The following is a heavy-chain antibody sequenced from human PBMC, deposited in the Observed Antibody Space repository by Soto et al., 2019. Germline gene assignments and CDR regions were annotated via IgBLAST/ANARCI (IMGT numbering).Heavy chain of an antibody. CDR2: ISSSSSTM. V-gene: IGHV3-11*01. D-gene: IGHD7-27*01. CDR3: ARDGTGSKNYYYGMDV. J-gene: IGHJ6*02. CDR1: GFTFSDYY. Sequence: PGGSLRLSCAASGFTFSDYYMSWIRQAPGKGLECISYISSSSSTMYYADSVKGRFTISRDNAKNALYLQIKRLRAEDTAVYYCARDGTGSKNYYYGMDVWGQGTTVTVSS.